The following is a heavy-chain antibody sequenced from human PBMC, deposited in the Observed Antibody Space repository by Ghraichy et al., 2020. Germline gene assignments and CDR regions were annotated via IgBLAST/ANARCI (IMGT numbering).Heavy chain of an antibody. CDR2: IRPNENNK. CDR1: GFTFNAYG. Sequence: GESLNISCVASGFTFNAYGIHWVRQAPGKGLEWVAFIRPNENNKYYGESVKGRFTIARDNSKNTVFLQMNSLKTEDTAMYYCAKEGFDPWGQGTLVTVSS. V-gene: IGHV3-30*02. CDR3: AKEGFDP. J-gene: IGHJ5*02.